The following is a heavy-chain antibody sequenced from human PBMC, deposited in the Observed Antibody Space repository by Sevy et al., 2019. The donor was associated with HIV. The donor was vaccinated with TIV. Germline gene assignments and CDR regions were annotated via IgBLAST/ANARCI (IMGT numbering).Heavy chain of an antibody. CDR3: ASHGGSYPRHYIDY. CDR1: GFTFNTYA. D-gene: IGHD1-26*01. J-gene: IGHJ4*02. V-gene: IGHV3-23*01. Sequence: GGSLRLSCAASGFTFNTYAMSWVRQAPGRGLEWVSGITGSGDSTYYVDSVKGRFTISRDNSKDTLYLQMNGLRADDTAVYYCASHGGSYPRHYIDYWGQGTLVTVSS. CDR2: ITGSGDST.